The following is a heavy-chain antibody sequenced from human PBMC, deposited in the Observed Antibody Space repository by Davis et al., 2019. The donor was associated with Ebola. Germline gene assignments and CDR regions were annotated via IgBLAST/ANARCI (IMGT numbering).Heavy chain of an antibody. CDR1: GFVFRNYV. J-gene: IGHJ6*04. CDR3: VRDVRQWTQIFFFYGMDV. V-gene: IGHV3-23*01. CDR2: HGTSGDT. D-gene: IGHD5-18*01. Sequence: GESLKISCAASGFVFRNYVMSWVRRAPGKGLEWVSTHGTSGDTYYADSVKGRFTISRDNSKNTLYLQMNSLRVDDTAIYFCVRDVRQWTQIFFFYGMDVWGKGTAVTVSS.